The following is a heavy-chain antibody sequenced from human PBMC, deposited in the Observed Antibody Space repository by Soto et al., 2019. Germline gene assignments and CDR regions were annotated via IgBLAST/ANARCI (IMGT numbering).Heavy chain of an antibody. D-gene: IGHD2-15*01. V-gene: IGHV1-18*01. CDR2: SSADSRNT. Sequence: QVQLVQSGAEVKTPGASVKVSFKASGYNFHSFGISWVRQAPGQGLEWMGWSSADSRNTKYAQKFQGRVTMTIDTSTTTAYMELRSLRSDDTAVYYCAREYCRGGSCYGVDYWGQGTLVTVSS. J-gene: IGHJ4*02. CDR3: AREYCRGGSCYGVDY. CDR1: GYNFHSFG.